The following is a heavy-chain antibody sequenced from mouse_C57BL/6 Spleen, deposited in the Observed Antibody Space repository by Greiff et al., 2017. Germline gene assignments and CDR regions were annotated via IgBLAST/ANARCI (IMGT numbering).Heavy chain of an antibody. Sequence: QVQLQQSDAELVQPGASVKISCKVSGYTFTDHTIHWMKQRPEQGLEWIGYIYPRDGSTTYNDKVKGKATLTADKSSSTAYMQLNSLTSEDSAVYFCARSETGYWYFDVWGTGTTVTVSS. CDR1: GYTFTDHT. CDR2: IYPRDGST. J-gene: IGHJ1*03. CDR3: ARSETGYWYFDV. V-gene: IGHV1-78*01.